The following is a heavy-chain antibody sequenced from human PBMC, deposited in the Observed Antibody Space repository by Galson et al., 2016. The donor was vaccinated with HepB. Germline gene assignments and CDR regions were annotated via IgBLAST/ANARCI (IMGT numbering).Heavy chain of an antibody. CDR3: ARDGGGGYNLDY. CDR2: ITIDGSTT. V-gene: IGHV3-74*01. Sequence: SLRLSCAASGFTFSNYWMHWVRKAPGKGQVWVSHITIDGSTTTYADSVKGRFTISRDNAKNTLYLQMNSLRAEDTAVYYCARDGGGGYNLDYWGQGTLVTVSS. CDR1: GFTFSNYW. D-gene: IGHD5-24*01. J-gene: IGHJ4*02.